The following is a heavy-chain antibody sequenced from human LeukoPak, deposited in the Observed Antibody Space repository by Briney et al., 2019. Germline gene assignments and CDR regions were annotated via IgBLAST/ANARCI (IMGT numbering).Heavy chain of an antibody. CDR3: ARVRGFGEGYFDY. D-gene: IGHD3-10*01. Sequence: EASVKLSCKASGYTFTGYYMHWVRQAPGQGLEWMGWINPNSGGTSYAQKFQGRVTMTRDTSISTAYMELSRLRSDDTAVYYCARVRGFGEGYFDYWGQGTLVTVSS. CDR2: INPNSGGT. J-gene: IGHJ4*02. CDR1: GYTFTGYY. V-gene: IGHV1-2*02.